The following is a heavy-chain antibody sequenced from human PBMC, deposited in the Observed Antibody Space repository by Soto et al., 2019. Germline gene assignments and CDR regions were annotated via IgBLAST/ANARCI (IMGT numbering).Heavy chain of an antibody. Sequence: TLSLTCTVSGGSISSGGYYWIWIRQHPGKGLEWIGYIYYSGSTYYNPSLKSRVTISVNTSKNQFSLKLSSVTAADTAVYYCARERSYNWFDPWGQGTLVTVSS. V-gene: IGHV4-31*03. CDR3: ARERSYNWFDP. CDR2: IYYSGST. CDR1: GGSISSGGYY. J-gene: IGHJ5*02.